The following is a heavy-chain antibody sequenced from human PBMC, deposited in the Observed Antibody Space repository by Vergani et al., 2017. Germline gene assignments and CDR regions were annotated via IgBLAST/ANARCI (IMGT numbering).Heavy chain of an antibody. CDR3: ARQRPGSGWSPGDFDD. J-gene: IGHJ4*02. D-gene: IGHD6-19*01. CDR1: ADSISSGSYY. V-gene: IGHV4-39*01. Sequence: QLQLQQSGPGLVKPSETLFLTCTVSADSISSGSYYWCWIRQPPGKSLEWIGSIYYSVLTYYNPSLKSRVAISVDTAKNQFSLKVPSVTAADTAVYFCARQRPGSGWSPGDFDDWGQGILVTVSS. CDR2: IYYSVLT.